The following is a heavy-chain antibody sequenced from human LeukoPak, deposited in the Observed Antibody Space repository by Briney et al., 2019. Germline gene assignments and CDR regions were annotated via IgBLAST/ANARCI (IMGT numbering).Heavy chain of an antibody. Sequence: GRSLRLSCAASGFTFSSYGMHWVRQAPGKGLEWVAVIWYDGSNKYYADSVKGRFTISRDNSKNTLYLQMGSLRAEDMAVYYCARVMGAGVAVAGSFDYWGQGTLVTVSS. D-gene: IGHD6-19*01. V-gene: IGHV3-33*01. CDR2: IWYDGSNK. CDR3: ARVMGAGVAVAGSFDY. J-gene: IGHJ4*02. CDR1: GFTFSSYG.